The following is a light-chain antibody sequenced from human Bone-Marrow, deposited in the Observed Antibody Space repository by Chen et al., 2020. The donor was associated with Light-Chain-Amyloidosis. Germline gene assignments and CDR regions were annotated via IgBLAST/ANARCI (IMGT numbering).Light chain of an antibody. CDR2: DDS. V-gene: IGLV3-21*02. Sequence: SYVLTQPSSVSVAPGQTATTACGGNNIGSTSVHWYQQTPGQAPLLVVYDDSDRTSGIPERLSGSNSGNTATLTISRVEAGDEADYYCQVWDRSSDRPVFGGGTKLTGL. J-gene: IGLJ3*02. CDR3: QVWDRSSDRPV. CDR1: NIGSTS.